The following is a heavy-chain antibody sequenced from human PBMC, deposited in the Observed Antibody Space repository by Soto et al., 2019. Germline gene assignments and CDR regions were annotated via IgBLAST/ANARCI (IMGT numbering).Heavy chain of an antibody. CDR3: ARVGEMGRVSRGYYYYMDF. J-gene: IGHJ6*03. D-gene: IGHD3-16*01. Sequence: QVQLVQSGAEVKKPGSSVKVSCKASGDTFSNHTISWVRQAPGQGLEWMGRIIPILGVANYAQKFQGRVTIPPNKSTSKVYMERGSLSSEDPAVYYCARVGEMGRVSRGYYYYMDFG. CDR2: IIPILGVA. V-gene: IGHV1-69*04. CDR1: GDTFSNHT.